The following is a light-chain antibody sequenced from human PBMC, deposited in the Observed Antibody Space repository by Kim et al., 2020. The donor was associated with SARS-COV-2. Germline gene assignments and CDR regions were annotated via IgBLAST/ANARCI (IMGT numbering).Light chain of an antibody. CDR2: TTN. Sequence: PGWTVTPPCASSNGAVTRGYYPSWFQQKPEQAPRPLIYTTNNKHSWTPARFSGSLLGGKAALTLSGVQPEDEAEYYCVLYYRDAWVFGGGTQLTVL. CDR3: VLYYRDAWV. CDR1: NGAVTRGYY. V-gene: IGLV7-43*01. J-gene: IGLJ3*02.